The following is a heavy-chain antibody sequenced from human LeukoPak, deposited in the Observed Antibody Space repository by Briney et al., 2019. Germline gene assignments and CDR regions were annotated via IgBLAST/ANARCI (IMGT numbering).Heavy chain of an antibody. D-gene: IGHD2-2*02. CDR1: GFTFSSYA. J-gene: IGHJ5*02. Sequence: PGGSLRLSCAASGFTFSSYAMSWVRHAPGRGLEWVSAISHSGSGTYHADSVKGRFTISRDNSKNTLYLQMNSLRAEDTAVYYCARGGCSSTSCYTGGPSYNWFDPWGQGTLVTVSS. V-gene: IGHV3-23*01. CDR3: ARGGCSSTSCYTGGPSYNWFDP. CDR2: ISHSGSGT.